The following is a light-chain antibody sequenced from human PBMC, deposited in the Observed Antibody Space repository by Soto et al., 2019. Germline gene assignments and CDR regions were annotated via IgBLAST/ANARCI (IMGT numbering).Light chain of an antibody. J-gene: IGKJ3*01. CDR3: QQYNNWPLT. CDR2: GAS. V-gene: IGKV3-15*01. CDR1: QSVSSN. Sequence: EIVMTQSPATLSASPGERATLSCRASQSVSSNLAWYQQKPGQAPRLLIYGASTRATGIPARFSGSGSGTEFTLTISSLQSEDFAVYYCQQYNNWPLTFGPGTKVDI.